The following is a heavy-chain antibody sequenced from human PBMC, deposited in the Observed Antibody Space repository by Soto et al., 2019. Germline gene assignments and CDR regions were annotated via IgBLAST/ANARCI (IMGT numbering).Heavy chain of an antibody. CDR1: GFSLSTSGVG. CDR3: AQASSTVTTYYFDY. CDR2: IYWDDDK. J-gene: IGHJ4*02. V-gene: IGHV2-5*02. Sequence: QITLKESGPTLVKPTQTLTLTCTFSGFSLSTSGVGVGWIRQPPGKALEWLALIYWDDDKRYSPSLKSRLTTXKXTXXNQVVLTMTNMDPVDTATYYCAQASSTVTTYYFDYWGQGTLVTVSS. D-gene: IGHD4-17*01.